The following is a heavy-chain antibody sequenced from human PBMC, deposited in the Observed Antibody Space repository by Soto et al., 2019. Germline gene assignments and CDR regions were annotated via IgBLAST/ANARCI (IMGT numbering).Heavy chain of an antibody. CDR1: GFTFSNYV. V-gene: IGHV3-23*01. J-gene: IGHJ4*02. D-gene: IGHD3-10*01. CDR3: AMGAFGSSRQMAKFAY. CDR2: ISTSGGRT. Sequence: EVQLLESGGGLVQSGVSLRLSCGASGFTFSNYVFSWVRQAPGRGLEWVSSISTSGGRTYYADSVKGRFTASRDNSKNTRFLQMNILRVDDTAVYYCAMGAFGSSRQMAKFAYWGQGALVTVAS.